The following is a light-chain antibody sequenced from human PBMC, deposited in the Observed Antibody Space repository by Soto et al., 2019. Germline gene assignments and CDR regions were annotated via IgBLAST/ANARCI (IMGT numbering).Light chain of an antibody. Sequence: AIRMTQSPSSLSASTGDRVTITCRASQGISSYLAWYQQKPGKAPKLLIYAASTLQSGVPSRFSGSRSGTEFTLTISCLQSEDFATYYCQQYYSYPPLTFGGGTKVEIK. CDR3: QQYYSYPPLT. CDR1: QGISSY. CDR2: AAS. V-gene: IGKV1-8*01. J-gene: IGKJ4*01.